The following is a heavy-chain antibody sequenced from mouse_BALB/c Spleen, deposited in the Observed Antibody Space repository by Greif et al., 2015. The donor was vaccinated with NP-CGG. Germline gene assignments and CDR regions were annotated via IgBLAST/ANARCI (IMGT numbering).Heavy chain of an antibody. Sequence: EVQLVESGGDLVKPGGSLKLSCAASGFTFSSYGMSWVRQTPDKRLEWVATISSGGSYTYYPASVKGRFTISRDNAKNTLYLQMSSLKSEDTAVYYCARPYGYDGGWFAYCGQGTLVTVSA. CDR1: GFTFSSYG. J-gene: IGHJ3*01. V-gene: IGHV5-6*01. CDR2: ISSGGSYT. D-gene: IGHD2-2*01. CDR3: ARPYGYDGGWFAY.